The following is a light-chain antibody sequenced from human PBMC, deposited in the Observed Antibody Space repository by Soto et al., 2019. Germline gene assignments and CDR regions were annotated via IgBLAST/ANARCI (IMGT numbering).Light chain of an antibody. CDR2: GAS. CDR3: QQYNNWPPYT. V-gene: IGKV3-15*01. CDR1: QSVGRG. J-gene: IGKJ2*01. Sequence: EIVMTQSPATRSVAPGERATLSCRASQSVGRGLSWYQQKPGQAPRLLIYGASTRATGIPARFSGSGSGTEFTLTISRRQSEDYAVYYCQQYNNWPPYTCGQGTKVEIK.